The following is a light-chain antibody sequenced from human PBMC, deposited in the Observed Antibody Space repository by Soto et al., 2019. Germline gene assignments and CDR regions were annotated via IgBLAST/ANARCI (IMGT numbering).Light chain of an antibody. CDR2: DAS. CDR3: QQRSTWSPT. V-gene: IGKV3-11*01. J-gene: IGKJ1*01. CDR1: QSVDAY. Sequence: EIVLTQSPATLSLSPGDRATLSFRASQSVDAYLAWYQQRPGQAPRLLMFDASNRATGTPTRFSGRGSGTDFTLTISSLEPEDFAVYYCQQRSTWSPTFGQGTKVEIK.